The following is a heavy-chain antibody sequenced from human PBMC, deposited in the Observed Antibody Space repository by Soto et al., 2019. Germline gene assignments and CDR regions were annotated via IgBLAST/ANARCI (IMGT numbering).Heavy chain of an antibody. J-gene: IGHJ6*02. CDR2: ISYDGSNK. D-gene: IGHD6-13*01. V-gene: IGHV3-30*18. CDR1: GFTFSSYG. Sequence: QVQLVESGGGVVQPGRSLRLSCEASGFTFSSYGMNWVRQAPGKGLEWVAVISYDGSNKYYADSVKGRFTISRDSSKNMLYPQMNSLRAEDAAVDYCAKEDSSSGHYYYGMDVWGQGSTVTVSS. CDR3: AKEDSSSGHYYYGMDV.